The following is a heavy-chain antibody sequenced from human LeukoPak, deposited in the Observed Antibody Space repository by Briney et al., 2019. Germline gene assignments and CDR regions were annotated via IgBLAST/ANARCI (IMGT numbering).Heavy chain of an antibody. D-gene: IGHD4-17*01. Sequence: GGSLRLSCAASGFTFSSYAMSWVRQAPGKGLEWVGRIKRIIDGGTTDYAAPVKGRFTVSRDDSINTLYLQMSSLKTEDTAVYYCAAQGGSGDLRYWGQGTLVTVSS. CDR3: AAQGGSGDLRY. V-gene: IGHV3-15*01. CDR2: IKRIIDGGTT. J-gene: IGHJ4*02. CDR1: GFTFSSYA.